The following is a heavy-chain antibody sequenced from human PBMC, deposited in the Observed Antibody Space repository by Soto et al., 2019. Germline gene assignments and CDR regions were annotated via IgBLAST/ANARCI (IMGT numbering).Heavy chain of an antibody. CDR1: GDSVSNNGAA. Sequence: SQTLSLPCAISGDSVSNNGAAWNWIRQSPSRGLEWLGRTYYRSKWYYDYAASVKSRMTINPDTSKNQFSLQLTSVTPEDTAVYFCARDPPAFHSAFDYWGQGTVVTVSS. CDR2: TYYRSKWYY. V-gene: IGHV6-1*01. D-gene: IGHD4-4*01. CDR3: ARDPPAFHSAFDY. J-gene: IGHJ4*02.